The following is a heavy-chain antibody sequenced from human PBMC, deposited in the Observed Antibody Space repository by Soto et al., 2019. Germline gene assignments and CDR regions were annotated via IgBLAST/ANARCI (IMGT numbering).Heavy chain of an antibody. D-gene: IGHD6-13*01. J-gene: IGHJ4*02. CDR1: GYTFTSYG. CDR2: ISTYNGDT. CDR3: ARSNGIAAAGPPFDY. Sequence: EASVKVSCKAAGYTFTSYGFSWVRQAPGQGLEWMGWISTYNGDTHYAQNLQGRVTMTTDTSTSTAYMELRSLRSDDTAVYYCARSNGIAAAGPPFDYWGQGTLVTVS. V-gene: IGHV1-18*01.